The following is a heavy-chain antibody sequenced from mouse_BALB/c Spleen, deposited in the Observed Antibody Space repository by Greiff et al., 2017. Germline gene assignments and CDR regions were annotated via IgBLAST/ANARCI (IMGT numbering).Heavy chain of an antibody. Sequence: EVQVVESGGGLVQPGGSRKLSCAASGFTFSSFGMHWVRQAPEKGLEWVAYISSGSSTIYYADTVKGRFTISRDNPKNTLFLQMTSLRSEDTAMYYCARSYGSSFFDYWGQGTTLTVSS. D-gene: IGHD1-1*01. J-gene: IGHJ2*01. CDR2: ISSGSSTI. V-gene: IGHV5-17*02. CDR1: GFTFSSFG. CDR3: ARSYGSSFFDY.